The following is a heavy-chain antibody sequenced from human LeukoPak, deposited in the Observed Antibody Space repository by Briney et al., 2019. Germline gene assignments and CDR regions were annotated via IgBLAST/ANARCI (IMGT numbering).Heavy chain of an antibody. V-gene: IGHV3-23*01. J-gene: IGHJ4*02. D-gene: IGHD6-13*01. Sequence: GGSLRLSCSASGFTFSTYNMNWVRQAPGKGLEWVSFIGTSSGATYYADSVKGRFTISRDNSKNTLYLQMNSLRAEDTAVYYCAKAFSYSSSWYLDYWGQGTLVTVSS. CDR2: IGTSSGAT. CDR1: GFTFSTYN. CDR3: AKAFSYSSSWYLDY.